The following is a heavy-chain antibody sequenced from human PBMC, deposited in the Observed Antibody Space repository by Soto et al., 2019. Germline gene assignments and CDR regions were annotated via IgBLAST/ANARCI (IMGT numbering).Heavy chain of an antibody. CDR2: IYSGGST. Sequence: GGSLRLSCAASGFTFSSNYMSWVRQAPGKGLEWVSVIYSGGSTYYADSVKGRFTISRDNSKNTLYLQMNSLRAEDTAVYYCARPGIAAAGPVDYYYYGMDVWGQGT. V-gene: IGHV3-66*04. J-gene: IGHJ6*02. CDR3: ARPGIAAAGPVDYYYYGMDV. D-gene: IGHD6-13*01. CDR1: GFTFSSNY.